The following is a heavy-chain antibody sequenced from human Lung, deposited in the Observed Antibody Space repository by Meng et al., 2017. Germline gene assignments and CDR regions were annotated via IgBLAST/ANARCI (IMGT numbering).Heavy chain of an antibody. CDR3: ARGPTTMAHDFDY. J-gene: IGHJ4*02. V-gene: IGHV4-34*01. D-gene: IGHD4-11*01. CDR2: INHSGST. Sequence: QVEVQHWGAGLFKASVPLSLTFVVSGGSFRDYYWSWIRQPPGKGLEWIGEINHSGSTNYNPSLESRATISVDTSQNNLSLKLSSVTAADSAVYYCARGPTTMAHDFDYWGQGTLVTVSS. CDR1: GGSFRDYY.